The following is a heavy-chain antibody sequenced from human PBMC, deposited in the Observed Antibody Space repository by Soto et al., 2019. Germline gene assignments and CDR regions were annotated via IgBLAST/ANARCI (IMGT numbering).Heavy chain of an antibody. Sequence: SETLSLTCAVYGGSFSGYYWSWIRQPPGKGLEWIGEINHSGSTNYNPSLKSRVTISVDTSKNQFSLKLSSVTAADTAVYYCARGSNIWGSYRYRREMPSFDYWGQGTLVTVSS. V-gene: IGHV4-34*01. J-gene: IGHJ4*02. CDR2: INHSGST. D-gene: IGHD3-16*02. CDR1: GGSFSGYY. CDR3: ARGSNIWGSYRYRREMPSFDY.